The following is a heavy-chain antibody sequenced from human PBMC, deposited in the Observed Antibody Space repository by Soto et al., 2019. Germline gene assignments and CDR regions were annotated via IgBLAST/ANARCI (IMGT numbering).Heavy chain of an antibody. CDR3: ASKYYGSGKDRWFDP. Sequence: SETLSLTCTVSGGSISSSSYYWGWIRQPPGKGLEWIGSIYYSGSTYYNPSLKSRVTISVDTSKNQFSLKLSSVTAADTAVYYCASKYYGSGKDRWFDPWGQGTLVTVSS. D-gene: IGHD3-10*01. V-gene: IGHV4-39*01. CDR2: IYYSGST. J-gene: IGHJ5*02. CDR1: GGSISSSSYY.